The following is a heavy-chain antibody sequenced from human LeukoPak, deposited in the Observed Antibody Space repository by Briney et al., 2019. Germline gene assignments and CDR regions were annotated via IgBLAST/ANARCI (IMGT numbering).Heavy chain of an antibody. Sequence: PSETLSLTCAVYGGSFSGYYWSWIRQPPGKGLEWIGEINHSGSTNYNPSLKSRVTISVDTSKNQFSLKLSSVTAADTAVYYCARSSIAVAGTENAFDIWGQGTTVTVSS. D-gene: IGHD6-19*01. J-gene: IGHJ3*02. CDR2: INHSGST. CDR3: ARSSIAVAGTENAFDI. V-gene: IGHV4-34*01. CDR1: GGSFSGYY.